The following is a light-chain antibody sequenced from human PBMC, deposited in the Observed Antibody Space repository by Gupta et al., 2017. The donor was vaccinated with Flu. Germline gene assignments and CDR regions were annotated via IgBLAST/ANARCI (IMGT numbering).Light chain of an antibody. CDR3: NSRDSTDNHQAV. Sequence: QTARTTCHGDSLRNSYSSLYQQKPGQAPVLVIYAKNIRPSGIPDRFSGSSSGNTASLTITGAQAEDEADYYCNSRDSTDNHQAVFGGGTKLTVL. V-gene: IGLV3-19*01. CDR2: AKN. CDR1: SLRNSY. J-gene: IGLJ3*02.